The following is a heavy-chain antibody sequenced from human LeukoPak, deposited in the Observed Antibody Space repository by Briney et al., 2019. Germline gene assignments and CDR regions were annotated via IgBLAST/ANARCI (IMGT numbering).Heavy chain of an antibody. D-gene: IGHD3-3*01. J-gene: IGHJ6*03. V-gene: IGHV1-69*05. CDR1: GGTFSSYA. CDR3: ARTEWSGYYMDV. CDR2: IIPIFGTA. Sequence: SVKVSCKASGGTFSSYAISWVPQAPGQGLEWMGRIIPIFGTANYAQKFQGRVTITTDESTSTAYMELSSLRSEDTAVYYCARTEWSGYYMDVWGKGTTVTVSS.